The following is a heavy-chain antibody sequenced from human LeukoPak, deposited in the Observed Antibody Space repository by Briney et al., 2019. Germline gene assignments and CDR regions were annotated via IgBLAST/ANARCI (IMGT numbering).Heavy chain of an antibody. V-gene: IGHV1-2*02. CDR1: GYTFTGYY. CDR2: INPNSGGT. Sequence: ASVKVSCKASGYTFTGYYMHWVRQAPGQGLEWMGWINPNSGGTNYAQKFQGRVTMTRDTSISTAYMELSRLRSDDTAVYYCARDNRWDVWGSHRYDYWGQGTLVTVSS. J-gene: IGHJ4*02. D-gene: IGHD3-16*02. CDR3: ARDNRWDVWGSHRYDY.